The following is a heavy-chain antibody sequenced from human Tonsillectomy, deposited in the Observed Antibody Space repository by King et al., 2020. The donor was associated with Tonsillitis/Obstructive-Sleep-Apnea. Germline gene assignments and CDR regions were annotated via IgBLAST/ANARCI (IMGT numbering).Heavy chain of an antibody. CDR2: INPYTGGT. V-gene: IGHV1-2*02. CDR1: GYTFTGYY. CDR3: ARAPFGSGSPKFDT. D-gene: IGHD3-10*01. J-gene: IGHJ5*02. Sequence: VQLVESGAEVKKPGTSVKVSCKASGYTFTGYYMHWVRQAPGQGLEWMGWINPYTGGTNYAQKFQGRVTMTRDTSISTAYMELSSLRSDDTAVYYCARAPFGSGSPKFDTWGEGTLVTVSS.